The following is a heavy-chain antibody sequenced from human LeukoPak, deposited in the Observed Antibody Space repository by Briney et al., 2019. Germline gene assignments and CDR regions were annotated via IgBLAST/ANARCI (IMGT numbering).Heavy chain of an antibody. D-gene: IGHD3-10*01. Sequence: PGGSLRLSCAASGFTSSDYYMSWIRQAPGKGLEWVSYISSTGSTRYYADSVKGRFTISRENAKNSLYLEMNSLRAEDTAVYYCARRPGSSGIDYWGQGTLVTVSS. J-gene: IGHJ4*02. CDR2: ISSTGSTR. CDR1: GFTSSDYY. V-gene: IGHV3-11*01. CDR3: ARRPGSSGIDY.